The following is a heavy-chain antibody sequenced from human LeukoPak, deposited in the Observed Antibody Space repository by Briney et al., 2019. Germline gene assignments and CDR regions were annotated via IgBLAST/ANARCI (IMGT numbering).Heavy chain of an antibody. CDR2: IKSKTDGGTT. CDR3: TTDRERYFDWSSPYYFDY. D-gene: IGHD3-9*01. CDR1: GFIFSNAL. Sequence: GGSLRLSCAASGFIFSNALMSWVRQAPGKGLEWGGRIKSKTDGGTTDYAAPVKGRFTISRDDSKNTLYLQMNSLKTEDTAVYYCTTDRERYFDWSSPYYFDYWGQGTLVTVSS. V-gene: IGHV3-15*01. J-gene: IGHJ4*02.